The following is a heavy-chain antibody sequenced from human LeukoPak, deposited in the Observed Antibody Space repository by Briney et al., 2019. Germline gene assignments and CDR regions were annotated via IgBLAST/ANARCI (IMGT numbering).Heavy chain of an antibody. CDR2: INPNSGGT. Sequence: GASVKVSCKASGYTFTGYYMHWVRQAPGQGLEWMGWINPNSGGTNYAQKFQGRLTMTRDTSISTAYMELSRLRSDDTAVYYCASPQLQSGGVIDTGNDYWGQGTLVTVSS. D-gene: IGHD3-16*02. V-gene: IGHV1-2*02. CDR3: ASPQLQSGGVIDTGNDY. CDR1: GYTFTGYY. J-gene: IGHJ4*02.